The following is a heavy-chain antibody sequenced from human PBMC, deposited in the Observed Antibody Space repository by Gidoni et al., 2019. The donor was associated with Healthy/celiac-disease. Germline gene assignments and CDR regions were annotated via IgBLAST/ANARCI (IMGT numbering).Heavy chain of an antibody. J-gene: IGHJ4*02. CDR3: AKGPYIVVVPAAMPGPPYFDY. D-gene: IGHD2-2*01. CDR1: GFTFSSHA. CDR2: ISGSGGST. Sequence: EVQLLESGGGLVQPGGSLRLSCAASGFTFSSHAMSWVRQAPGKGLEWVSAISGSGGSTYYADSVKGRFTISRDNSKNTLYLQMNSLRAEDTAVYYCAKGPYIVVVPAAMPGPPYFDYWGQGTLVTVSS. V-gene: IGHV3-23*01.